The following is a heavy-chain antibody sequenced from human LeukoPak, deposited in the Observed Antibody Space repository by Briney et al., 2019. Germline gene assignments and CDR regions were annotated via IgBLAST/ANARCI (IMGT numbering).Heavy chain of an antibody. D-gene: IGHD4/OR15-4a*01. CDR3: GRHQTMYYGMDV. CDR2: IFYSGST. J-gene: IGHJ6*02. V-gene: IGHV4-39*01. CDR1: GGAISSSSYY. Sequence: SETLSLTCTVPGGAISSSSYYWGWIRQPPGKGLEWIGSIFYSGSTYYNPSLKRRVTISVDTSKNQFSLKLSSVTAADTAGYYCGRHQTMYYGMDVWGQGTTVTVSS.